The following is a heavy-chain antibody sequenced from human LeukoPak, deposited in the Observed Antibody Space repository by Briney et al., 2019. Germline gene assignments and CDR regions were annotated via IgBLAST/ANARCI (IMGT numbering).Heavy chain of an antibody. CDR3: ARVGVFGYCTRYSCHSPLDY. Sequence: SSETLSLTCTVSGGSIVSSNYYWVWIRQPPGKGLEWIGSIHYTGTTSYNPSLKSRVTISVDTSKNQFSLNLASVTAADTAVYYCARVGVFGYCTRYSCHSPLDYWGRGALVTVSS. V-gene: IGHV4-39*07. D-gene: IGHD2-15*01. J-gene: IGHJ4*02. CDR2: IHYTGTT. CDR1: GGSIVSSNYY.